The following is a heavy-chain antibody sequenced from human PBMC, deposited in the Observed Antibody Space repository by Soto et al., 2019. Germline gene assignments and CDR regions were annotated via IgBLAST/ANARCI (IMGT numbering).Heavy chain of an antibody. CDR1: GFTLSGYV. CDR3: AREGYTSGYAPSFDY. J-gene: IGHJ4*02. V-gene: IGHV3-30-3*01. D-gene: IGHD3-22*01. Sequence: QVQLVESGGGVVQPGRSLRLSCSASGFTLSGYVMHWVRQAPGKGLEWVAAISHGGSNKYYADSVKGRLTISRDDSKNTLYVQMNRLRPEDTAQYYCAREGYTSGYAPSFDYWGQGTLVTVSS. CDR2: ISHGGSNK.